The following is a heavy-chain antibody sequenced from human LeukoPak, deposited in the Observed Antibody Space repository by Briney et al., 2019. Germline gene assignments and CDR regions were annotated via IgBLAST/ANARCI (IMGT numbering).Heavy chain of an antibody. D-gene: IGHD6-6*01. CDR1: GFTFDDYG. CDR2: INWNGGNT. J-gene: IGHJ4*02. V-gene: IGHV3-20*01. Sequence: GGSLRLSCAASGFTFDDYGMSWVRQAPGKGLEWVSGINWNGGNTGYADSVKGRFTISRDNAKNSLYLQMNSLRAEDTALYHCARGGISSSSIPYFDYWGRGTLVTVSS. CDR3: ARGGISSSSIPYFDY.